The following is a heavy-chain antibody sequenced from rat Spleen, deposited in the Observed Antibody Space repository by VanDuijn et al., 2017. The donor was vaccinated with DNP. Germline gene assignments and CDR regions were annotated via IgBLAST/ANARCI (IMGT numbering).Heavy chain of an antibody. J-gene: IGHJ2*01. Sequence: EVQLVETGGGLVQPGRSLKLSCVASGFTFSNFWMFWVRQAPGKGLEWVASITSSGGSTYYPDSVKGRFTISRDNAKNTLYLQMNSLRSEDTATYYCARAGLNPWGQGVMVTVSS. D-gene: IGHD3-4*01. CDR3: ARAGLNP. CDR2: ITSSGGST. CDR1: GFTFSNFW. V-gene: IGHV5-31*01.